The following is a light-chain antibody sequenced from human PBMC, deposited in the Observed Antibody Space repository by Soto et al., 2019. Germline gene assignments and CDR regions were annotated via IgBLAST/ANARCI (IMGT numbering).Light chain of an antibody. CDR1: SSDVVAYNL. CDR2: EGT. CDR3: YSFAGSNTFYYV. J-gene: IGLJ1*01. Sequence: QSVLTQPASVSGSPGQSISISCTGTSSDVVAYNLVSWYQQHPGKAPTVLIYEGTKRPSGVSNRFSGSKSGNTASLTISGLQTEDEADYSCYSFAGSNTFYYVLGHGTKVT. V-gene: IGLV2-23*03.